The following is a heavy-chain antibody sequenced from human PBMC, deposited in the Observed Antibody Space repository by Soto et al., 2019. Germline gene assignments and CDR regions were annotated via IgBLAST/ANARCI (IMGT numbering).Heavy chain of an antibody. CDR1: GFAVSSKY. CDR2: IYGGGTT. Sequence: EVQLVESGGGSIQPGGSLRLSCAASGFAVSSKYMTWVRQAPGKGLEWVSVIYGGGTTYYADSVKRRFTISRDTSKNTLYRQMNSLRDEDTAVYYCVQTTGWPGFAFWGQGTLVTVSS. J-gene: IGHJ4*02. CDR3: VQTTGWPGFAF. D-gene: IGHD6-19*01. V-gene: IGHV3-53*01.